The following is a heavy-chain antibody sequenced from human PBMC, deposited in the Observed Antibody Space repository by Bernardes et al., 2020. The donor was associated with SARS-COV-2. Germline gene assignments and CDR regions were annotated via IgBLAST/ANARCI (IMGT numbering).Heavy chain of an antibody. Sequence: LQITCKGTDYTFTNYWVVWVRNIPGKGREWMGIIYPGDSETKYSSSFQGQVTISADKTVNTAYLQWSSLKASDTAIYSCARRRYGDFGVDVWGQGTTVTVSS. CDR2: IYPGDSET. J-gene: IGHJ6*02. D-gene: IGHD4-17*01. V-gene: IGHV5-51*01. CDR3: ARRRYGDFGVDV. CDR1: DYTFTNYW.